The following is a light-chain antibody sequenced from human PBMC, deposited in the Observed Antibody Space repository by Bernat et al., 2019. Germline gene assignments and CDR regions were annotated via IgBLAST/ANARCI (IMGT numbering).Light chain of an antibody. Sequence: DVVMTQSPLSLLVTLGQPASISCRSSQSLVHTDGNTYLNWFHQRPGQPPRRLIHKVSNRDSGIPDRFSGSGSGTYFTLEISRVEAEDAGLYYCMQDTNWPLWTFGQGTKVEIE. V-gene: IGKV2-30*02. J-gene: IGKJ1*01. CDR1: QSLVHTDGNTY. CDR2: KVS. CDR3: MQDTNWPLWT.